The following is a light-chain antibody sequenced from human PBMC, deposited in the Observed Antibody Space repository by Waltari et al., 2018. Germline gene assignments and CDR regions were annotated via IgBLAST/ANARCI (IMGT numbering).Light chain of an antibody. Sequence: EIVMTQSPATLSMSPGETATLSCRASQGISSNLAWYQQKPGQAPRLLMYGKSTRASGFPAWFSGSGSGTEFTLTISSLQSEDFATYYCQQYDIWPYTFGQGTKLEIK. CDR2: GKS. J-gene: IGKJ2*01. CDR1: QGISSN. V-gene: IGKV3-15*01. CDR3: QQYDIWPYT.